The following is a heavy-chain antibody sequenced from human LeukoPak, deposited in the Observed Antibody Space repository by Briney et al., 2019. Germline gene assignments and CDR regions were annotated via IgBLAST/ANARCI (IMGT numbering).Heavy chain of an antibody. CDR2: INHSGST. D-gene: IGHD1-26*01. Sequence: PSETLSLTCAVYGGSFSGYYWSWIRQPPGKGLEWIGEINHSGSTNYNPSLKSRVTISVDTSKNQFSLKLSSVTAADTAVYYCAREVGTKMEAFDIWGQGTMVTVSS. CDR1: GGSFSGYY. J-gene: IGHJ3*02. V-gene: IGHV4-34*01. CDR3: AREVGTKMEAFDI.